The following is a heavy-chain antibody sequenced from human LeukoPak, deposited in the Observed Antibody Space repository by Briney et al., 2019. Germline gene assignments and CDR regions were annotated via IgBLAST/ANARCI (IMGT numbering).Heavy chain of an antibody. D-gene: IGHD3-22*01. V-gene: IGHV3-7*01. CDR2: IKHNGGEK. CDR1: GFTFTDYF. J-gene: IGHJ4*02. CDR3: ARDRGWRSSGYYLYHFDY. Sequence: GGSLRLSCVASGFTFTDYFMSWVRQAPGKGLGWVASIKHNGGEKYYVDSVKGRFTISRDNAKNSLYLEMSSLRVEDTAVYYCARDRGWRSSGYYLYHFDYWGQGTLVTFAS.